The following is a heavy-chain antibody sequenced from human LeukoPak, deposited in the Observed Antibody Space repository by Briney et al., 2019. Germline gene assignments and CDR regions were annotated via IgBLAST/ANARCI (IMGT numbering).Heavy chain of an antibody. CDR2: VSYDGSDK. V-gene: IGHV3-30*03. J-gene: IGHJ6*02. Sequence: GGSLRLSCAASEFTFSSYAMHWVRQAPGKGLEWVALVSYDGSDKYYADSVKGRFTISRDNSKNTLYLQMNSLRAEDTAVYYCARSAYYYDSRGYHNYYYYGMDVWGQGTTVTVSS. D-gene: IGHD3-22*01. CDR3: ARSAYYYDSRGYHNYYYYGMDV. CDR1: EFTFSSYA.